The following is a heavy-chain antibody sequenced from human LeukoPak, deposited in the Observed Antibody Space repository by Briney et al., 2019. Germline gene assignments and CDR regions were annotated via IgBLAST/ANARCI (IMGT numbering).Heavy chain of an antibody. V-gene: IGHV3-48*01. CDR2: ISSSSSAI. Sequence: GGSLRLSCAASGFTFSSYSMNWVRQAPGKGLEWVSYISSSSSAIYYADSVKGRFTISRDNAKNSLHLQMNSLRAEDTAVYYCARAGDRVGGPSPYTYNHWGQGTLVTVSS. CDR3: ARAGDRVGGPSPYTYNH. J-gene: IGHJ5*02. CDR1: GFTFSSYS. D-gene: IGHD5-12*01.